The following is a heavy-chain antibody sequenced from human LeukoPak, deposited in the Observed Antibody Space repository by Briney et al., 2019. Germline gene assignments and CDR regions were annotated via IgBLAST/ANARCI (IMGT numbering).Heavy chain of an antibody. D-gene: IGHD5-12*01. CDR3: ARCPIFGEAVDIVGTSNWAFDY. CDR2: INHSGST. CDR1: GGSFSGYY. J-gene: IGHJ4*02. Sequence: PSETLSLTCAVYGGSFSGYYWSWIRQPPGKGLEWIGEINHSGSTNYNPSLKSRVTISVDTSKNQFSLKLSSVTAADTAVYYCARCPIFGEAVDIVGTSNWAFDYWGQGTLVTVSS. V-gene: IGHV4-34*01.